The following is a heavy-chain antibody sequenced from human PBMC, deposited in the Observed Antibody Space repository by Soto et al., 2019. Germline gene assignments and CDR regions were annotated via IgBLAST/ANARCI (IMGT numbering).Heavy chain of an antibody. D-gene: IGHD2-2*02. V-gene: IGHV1-69*05. CDR1: GGTFSSYA. CDR3: ARGVGLYSNYDY. J-gene: IGHJ4*02. Sequence: VASAKVSCTASGGTFSSYAISWVRQAPGQGLEWMGGIITIFGTANYAQKFQGRVTISRDTSASTAYMELSSLRSEDTAVYYCARGVGLYSNYDYWGQGTLVTVSS. CDR2: IITIFGTA.